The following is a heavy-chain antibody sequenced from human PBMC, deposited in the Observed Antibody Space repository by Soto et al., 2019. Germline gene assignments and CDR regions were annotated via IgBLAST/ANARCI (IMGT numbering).Heavy chain of an antibody. CDR2: IYYSGST. Sequence: SETLSLTCTVSGGSISSSSYYWGWIRQPPGKGLEWIGSIYYSGSTYYNPSLKSRVTISVDTSKNQFSLKLSSVTAADTAVYYCARGQGSGWFDYYYYGMDVWGQGTTVTVSS. D-gene: IGHD6-19*01. CDR1: GGSISSSSYY. CDR3: ARGQGSGWFDYYYYGMDV. J-gene: IGHJ6*02. V-gene: IGHV4-39*01.